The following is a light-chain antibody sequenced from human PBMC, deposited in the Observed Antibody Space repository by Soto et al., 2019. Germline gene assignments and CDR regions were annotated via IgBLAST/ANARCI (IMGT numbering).Light chain of an antibody. CDR1: HSVSSSY. CDR2: GAS. J-gene: IGKJ5*01. V-gene: IGKV3-20*01. Sequence: EIVLTQSPGTLSLSPGERATLSCRASHSVSSSYLAWYQQKPGQAPSLLIYGASSSATSIPDRFSGSVSVTDFTLTISRLEPEDFAVYYCQQYGSSPRTFGQGTRLEIK. CDR3: QQYGSSPRT.